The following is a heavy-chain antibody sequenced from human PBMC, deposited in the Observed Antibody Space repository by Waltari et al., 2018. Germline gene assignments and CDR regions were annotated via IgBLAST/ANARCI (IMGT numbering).Heavy chain of an antibody. J-gene: IGHJ6*02. CDR1: GFTFSSYW. CDR2: IDNDGRTA. V-gene: IGHV3-74*01. Sequence: ELQVVESGGGLVQPGGSLRLSCEASGFTFSSYWMPWVRQAPGKGLVLVARIDNDGRTAKYADSVRGRFTASRDNARNTLYLQMNNLRAEDTAVYYCARDLLTPSVSYFGMDLWGQGTTVTV. CDR3: ARDLLTPSVSYFGMDL. D-gene: IGHD4-4*01.